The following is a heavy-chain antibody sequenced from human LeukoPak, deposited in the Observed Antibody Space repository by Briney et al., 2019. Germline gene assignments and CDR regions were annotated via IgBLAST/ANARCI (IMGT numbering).Heavy chain of an antibody. J-gene: IGHJ4*02. Sequence: GGSLRLSCTPSGFTFSSYGFHWVRQAPGKGLESVAVIWYDGSQKYYADSVKGRFTISRDNSENTLSLQMNSLRAEDTAVYYCARDVGNFGSGSSYFDSWGQGTLVTVSS. V-gene: IGHV3-33*01. CDR3: ARDVGNFGSGSSYFDS. D-gene: IGHD3-10*01. CDR2: IWYDGSQK. CDR1: GFTFSSYG.